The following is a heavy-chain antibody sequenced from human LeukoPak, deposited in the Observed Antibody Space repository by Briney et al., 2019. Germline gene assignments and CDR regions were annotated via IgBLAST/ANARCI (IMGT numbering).Heavy chain of an antibody. V-gene: IGHV1-18*04. CDR2: ISAYNGNT. D-gene: IGHD2-2*01. CDR3: VRDMVLDCSSTSCYRFFDY. CDR1: GYTFTGYY. J-gene: IGHJ4*02. Sequence: GASVKVSCKASGYTFTGYYMHWVRQAPGQGLEWMGWISAYNGNTNYAQKLQGRVTMTTDTSTSTAYMELRSLRSDDTAVYYCVRDMVLDCSSTSCYRFFDYWGQGTLVTVSS.